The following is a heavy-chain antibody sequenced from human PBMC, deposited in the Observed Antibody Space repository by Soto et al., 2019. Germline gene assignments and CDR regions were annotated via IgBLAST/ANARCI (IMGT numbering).Heavy chain of an antibody. D-gene: IGHD2-2*01. J-gene: IGHJ3*02. CDR3: ATGEVVPAAIGAFDI. CDR2: INPSGGST. CDR1: GYTFTSYY. V-gene: IGHV1-46*01. Sequence: ASVNVSCKASGYTFTSYYMHWVRQAPGQGLEWMGIINPSGGSTSYAQKFQGRVTMTRDTSTSTVYMELSSLRSEDTAVYYCATGEVVPAAIGAFDIWGQGTMVTVSS.